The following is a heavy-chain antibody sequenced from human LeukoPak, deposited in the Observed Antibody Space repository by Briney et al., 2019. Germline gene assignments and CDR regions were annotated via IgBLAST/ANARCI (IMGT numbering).Heavy chain of an antibody. V-gene: IGHV3-33*06. CDR1: GFTSSSYG. CDR2: IWYDGSNK. J-gene: IGHJ5*02. D-gene: IGHD2-21*02. CDR3: AKDGLAYCGGDCYSLGWFDP. Sequence: GRSLRLSCAASGFTSSSYGMHWVRQAPGKGLERVAVIWYDGSNKYYADSVKGRFTISRDNSKNTLYLQMNSLRAEDTAVYYCAKDGLAYCGGDCYSLGWFDPWGQGTLVTVSS.